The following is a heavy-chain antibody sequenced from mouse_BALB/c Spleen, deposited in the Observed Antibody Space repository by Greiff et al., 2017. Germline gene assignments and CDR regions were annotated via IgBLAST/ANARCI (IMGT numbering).Heavy chain of an antibody. CDR3: APDYYGSSYVAY. CDR2: IDPANGNT. Sequence: VQLKQSGAELVKPGASVKLSCTASGFNIKDTYMHWVKQRPEQGLEWIGRIDPANGNTKYDPKFQGKATITADTSSNTAYLQLSSLTSEDTAVYYCAPDYYGSSYVAYWGQGTLVTVSA. CDR1: GFNIKDTY. J-gene: IGHJ3*01. D-gene: IGHD1-1*01. V-gene: IGHV14-3*02.